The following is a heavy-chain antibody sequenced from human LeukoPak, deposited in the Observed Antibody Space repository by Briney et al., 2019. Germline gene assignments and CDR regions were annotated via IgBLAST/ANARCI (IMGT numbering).Heavy chain of an antibody. V-gene: IGHV4-39*01. Sequence: SETLSLTCTVSGGSISSSSYYWGWIRQPPGKGLEWIGSIYYSGSTYYNPSLKSRVTISVDTSKNQFSLKLSSVTAADTAVYSCARHKYYYDSSGYYHTEDFQHWGQGTLVTVSS. CDR2: IYYSGST. CDR3: ARHKYYYDSSGYYHTEDFQH. CDR1: GGSISSSSYY. J-gene: IGHJ1*01. D-gene: IGHD3-22*01.